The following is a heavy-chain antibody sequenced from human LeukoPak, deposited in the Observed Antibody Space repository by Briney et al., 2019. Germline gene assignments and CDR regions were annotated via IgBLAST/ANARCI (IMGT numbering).Heavy chain of an antibody. CDR3: ARGSSYYDILTGYYELDYFDY. J-gene: IGHJ4*02. CDR1: GGSISSGGYS. V-gene: IGHV4-30-2*01. CDR2: IYHSGST. D-gene: IGHD3-9*01. Sequence: SETLSLTCAVSGGSISSGGYSWSWIQQPPGKGLEWIGYIYHSGSTYYNPSIKSRVTISVDRSKNQFSLKLSSVTAEDTAVYYCARGSSYYDILTGYYELDYFDYWGQGTLVTVSS.